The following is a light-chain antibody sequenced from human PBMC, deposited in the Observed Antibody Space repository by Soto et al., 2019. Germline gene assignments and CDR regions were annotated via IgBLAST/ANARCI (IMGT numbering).Light chain of an antibody. Sequence: EFVLTQSPGTLSLSPGERATLSYRASQSVSSSYLAWYQQKPGQAPRLLIYGASSRATGIPDRFSGSGSGTDFPLIISRLEPEDFAVYYCQQYGSSPTFGQGTKVDIK. CDR1: QSVSSSY. V-gene: IGKV3-20*01. CDR2: GAS. CDR3: QQYGSSPT. J-gene: IGKJ1*01.